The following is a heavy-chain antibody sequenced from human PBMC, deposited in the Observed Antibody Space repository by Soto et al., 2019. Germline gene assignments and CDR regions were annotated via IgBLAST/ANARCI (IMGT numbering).Heavy chain of an antibody. CDR1: GDSINNYY. J-gene: IGHJ4*02. V-gene: IGHV4-59*01. CDR2: IYYTGST. Sequence: KPSETLSLTCTVSGDSINNYYRSWIRQPPGKTLEWIGYIYYTGSTTYNPSLESRVTMSVDTSKNQFSLSLSSVNTADTAVYYCAKYRRTAAEGFTLDYWGRGTLVTVSS. D-gene: IGHD6-13*01. CDR3: AKYRRTAAEGFTLDY.